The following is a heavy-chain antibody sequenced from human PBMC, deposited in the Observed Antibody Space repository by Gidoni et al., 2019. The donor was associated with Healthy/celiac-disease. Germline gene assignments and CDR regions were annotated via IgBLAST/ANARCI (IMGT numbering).Heavy chain of an antibody. Sequence: QVQLQPWGAGLLKPSETLSLTCAVYGGSFSGYYWRWIRQPPGKGLEWIGEINHSGSTNYNPSLKSRVTISVDTSKNQFSLKLSSVTAADTAVYYCARGRYCSSTSCYIYGMDVWGQGTTVTVSS. J-gene: IGHJ6*02. CDR3: ARGRYCSSTSCYIYGMDV. D-gene: IGHD2-2*01. V-gene: IGHV4-34*01. CDR1: GGSFSGYY. CDR2: INHSGST.